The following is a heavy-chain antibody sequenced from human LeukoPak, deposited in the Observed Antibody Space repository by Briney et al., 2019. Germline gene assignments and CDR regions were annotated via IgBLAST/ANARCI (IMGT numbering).Heavy chain of an antibody. CDR3: ARMSILTGYHFDY. Sequence: SETLSLTCTVSGGSISSGYYWGWIRQPPGKGLEWIGKIYHSGTTYYNPSLKSRLTISVDTSKNHFSLKLRSVTAADTAVYYCARMSILTGYHFDYWGQGTLVTVSS. J-gene: IGHJ4*02. CDR2: IYHSGTT. CDR1: GGSISSGYY. D-gene: IGHD3-9*01. V-gene: IGHV4-38-2*02.